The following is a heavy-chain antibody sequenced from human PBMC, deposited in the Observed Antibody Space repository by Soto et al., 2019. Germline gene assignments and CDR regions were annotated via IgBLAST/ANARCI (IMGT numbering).Heavy chain of an antibody. CDR2: ISAYNGNT. CDR3: ARVGCSGGSCSPRRAVDY. V-gene: IGHV1-18*01. D-gene: IGHD2-15*01. Sequence: ASVKVSCKASGYTFTSYGISWVRQAPGQGLEWMGWISAYNGNTNYAQKFQGRVTMTRDTSISTAYMELSRLRSDDTAVYYCARVGCSGGSCSPRRAVDYWGQGTLVTVSS. CDR1: GYTFTSYG. J-gene: IGHJ4*02.